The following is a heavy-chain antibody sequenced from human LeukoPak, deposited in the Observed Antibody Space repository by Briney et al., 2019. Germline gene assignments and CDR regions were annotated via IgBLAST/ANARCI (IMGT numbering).Heavy chain of an antibody. CDR1: GGSISSSSYY. J-gene: IGHJ5*02. CDR3: ARGEYSSSSIDWFDP. CDR2: IYYSGST. V-gene: IGHV4-39*07. D-gene: IGHD6-13*01. Sequence: SQTLSLTCTVSGGSISSSSYYWGWIRQPPGKGLEWFGSIYYSGSTYYNPSLKSRVTISVDTSKNQFSLKLSSVTAADTAVYYCARGEYSSSSIDWFDPWGQGTLVTVSS.